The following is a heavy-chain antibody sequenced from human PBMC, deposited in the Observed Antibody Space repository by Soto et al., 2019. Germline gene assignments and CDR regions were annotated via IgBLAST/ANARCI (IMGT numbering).Heavy chain of an antibody. V-gene: IGHV3-9*01. CDR1: GFRFEDYA. J-gene: IGHJ6*02. CDR3: AKDHYGSAIYGMDV. CDR2: IAWNGDII. D-gene: IGHD3-10*01. Sequence: EVQLVESGGGLVQPGRSLRLSCAASGFRFEDYAMHWVRQAPGKGLEWVSGIAWNGDIIGYEDSVKGRFTISRDNGKNSLYLQMNSLRPEDTALYYCAKDHYGSAIYGMDVWGQGTTVTVSS.